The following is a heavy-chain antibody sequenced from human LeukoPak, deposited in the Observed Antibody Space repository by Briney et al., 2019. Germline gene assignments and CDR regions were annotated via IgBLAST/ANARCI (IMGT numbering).Heavy chain of an antibody. V-gene: IGHV1-3*01. J-gene: IGHJ4*02. CDR2: INAGNGNT. Sequence: ASVKVSCKASGYTFTSYAMHWVRQAPGQRLEWMGWINAGNGNTKYSQKFQGRVTITRDTSASTAYMELSSLRSEDTAVYYCARDSVLLWFGELGYWGQGTLVTVSS. D-gene: IGHD3-10*01. CDR1: GYTFTSYA. CDR3: ARDSVLLWFGELGY.